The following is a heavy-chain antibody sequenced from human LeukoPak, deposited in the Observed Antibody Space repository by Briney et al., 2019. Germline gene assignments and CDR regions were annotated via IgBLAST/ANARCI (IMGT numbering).Heavy chain of an antibody. CDR3: AKEIGAGGAVVGNDAFDI. V-gene: IGHV3-9*03. CDR1: GFTFDDYG. CDR2: ISWSSGSI. D-gene: IGHD1-26*01. J-gene: IGHJ3*02. Sequence: GGSLRLSCAASGFTFDDYGMSWVRQAPGKGLEWVSGISWSSGSIGYADSVKGRFTISRDNAKNSLYLQMNSLRAEDMALYYCAKEIGAGGAVVGNDAFDIWGQGTMVTVSS.